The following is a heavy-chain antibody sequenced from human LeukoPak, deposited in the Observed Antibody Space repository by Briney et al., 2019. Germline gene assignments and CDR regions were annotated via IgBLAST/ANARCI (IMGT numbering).Heavy chain of an antibody. J-gene: IGHJ4*02. CDR3: ARFRWLGFDY. D-gene: IGHD6-19*01. Sequence: SETLSLTCTASGGSISSYYRSWIRQPPGKGLEWIGYIYYSGSTNYNPSLMSRVTISVDTSKNQFSLKLSSVTAADTAVYYCARFRWLGFDYWGQGTLVTVSS. CDR2: IYYSGST. CDR1: GGSISSYY. V-gene: IGHV4-59*01.